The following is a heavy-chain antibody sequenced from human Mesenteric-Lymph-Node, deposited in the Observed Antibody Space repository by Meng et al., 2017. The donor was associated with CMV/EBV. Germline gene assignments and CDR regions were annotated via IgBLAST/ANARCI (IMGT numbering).Heavy chain of an antibody. CDR1: GYSFTAYC. Sequence: ASVKVSCKASGYSFTAYCIHWIRQSPGQGLEWVGWIHPNGGTTNYAQNFQGRVTMTRDTSITTAYMDLSSLRIDDTAVYYCARGDTVVTPDYWGRGTLVTVSS. V-gene: IGHV1-2*02. J-gene: IGHJ4*02. D-gene: IGHD4-23*01. CDR3: ARGDTVVTPDY. CDR2: IHPNGGTT.